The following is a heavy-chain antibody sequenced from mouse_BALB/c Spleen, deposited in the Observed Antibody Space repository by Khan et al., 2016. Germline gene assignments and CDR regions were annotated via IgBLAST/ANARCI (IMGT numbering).Heavy chain of an antibody. V-gene: IGHV1-87*01. D-gene: IGHD2-4*01. J-gene: IGHJ2*01. CDR1: GYTFTTYW. CDR2: IYPGDGDT. Sequence: VQLQESGAELARPGASVKLSCKASGYTFTTYWMQWVKQRPGQGLEWIGAIYPGDGDTRYTQKFKCKATLTADKSSSTAYMQLSSLASEDSAVYYCARGNSYYDYDYWGQGTTLTVSS. CDR3: ARGNSYYDYDY.